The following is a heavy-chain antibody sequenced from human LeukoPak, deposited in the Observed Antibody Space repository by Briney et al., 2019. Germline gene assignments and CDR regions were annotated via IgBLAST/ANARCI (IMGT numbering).Heavy chain of an antibody. D-gene: IGHD6-19*01. V-gene: IGHV4-34*01. J-gene: IGHJ4*02. CDR2: INHSGST. CDR1: GGSFSGYY. Sequence: SETLSLTCAVYGGSFSGYYWSWIRQPPGKGLEWIGEINHSGSTNYNPSLKSRVTISVDTSKNQFSLKLSSVTAADTAVYYCARQLRSSGWYMGFDYWGQGTLVTVSS. CDR3: ARQLRSSGWYMGFDY.